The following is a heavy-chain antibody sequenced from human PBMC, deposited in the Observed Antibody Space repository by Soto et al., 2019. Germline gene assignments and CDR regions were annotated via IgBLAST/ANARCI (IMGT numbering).Heavy chain of an antibody. CDR2: MNPGSGKT. CDR3: ARMASSGTLNWFDP. Sequence: ASVKVSCRASGYTFINYDISWVRQATGQGLEWMGWMNPGSGKTGYANKFQGRVTMTRDASTSTAHLELSSLTSEDTAVYYCARMASSGTLNWFDPWGQGTLVTVSS. V-gene: IGHV1-8*02. CDR1: GYTFINYD. J-gene: IGHJ5*02.